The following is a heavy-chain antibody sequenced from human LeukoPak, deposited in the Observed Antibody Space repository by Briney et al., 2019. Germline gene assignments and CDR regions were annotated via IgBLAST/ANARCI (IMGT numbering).Heavy chain of an antibody. Sequence: SETLSLTCAVYGGSFSGYYWSWIRQPPGKGLEWIGEINHSGSTNYSPSLKSRVTISVDTSKNQFSLKLSSVTAADTAVYYCARVHPWGNGDYRSRKKHPFDYWGQGTLVTVSS. D-gene: IGHD4-17*01. CDR2: INHSGST. CDR3: ARVHPWGNGDYRSRKKHPFDY. V-gene: IGHV4-34*01. J-gene: IGHJ4*02. CDR1: GGSFSGYY.